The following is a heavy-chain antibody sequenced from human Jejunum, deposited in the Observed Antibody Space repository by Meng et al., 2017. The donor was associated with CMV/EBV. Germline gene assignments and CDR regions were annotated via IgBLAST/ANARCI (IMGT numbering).Heavy chain of an antibody. CDR2: IYSGGST. CDR1: GFTVSTNY. D-gene: IGHD1-26*01. Sequence: CAASGFTVSTNYMSWVRQAPGKGLEWVSVIYSGGSTYYADSVKGRFTISRDNSKNTVYLQMNSLRAEDTAVYYCARASGGSYLFDYWGQGTLVTVS. CDR3: ARASGGSYLFDY. V-gene: IGHV3-53*01. J-gene: IGHJ4*02.